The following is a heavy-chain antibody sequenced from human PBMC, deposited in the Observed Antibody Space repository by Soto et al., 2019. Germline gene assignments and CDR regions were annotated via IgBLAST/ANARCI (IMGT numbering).Heavy chain of an antibody. CDR2: IKQDGSEK. J-gene: IGHJ4*02. V-gene: IGHV3-7*01. Sequence: HPGGSLRLSCAASGFTFSSYWMSWVRQAPGKGLEWVANIKQDGSEKYYVDSVKGRFTISRDNAKNSLYLQMNSLRAEDTAVYYCARDPLYCTNGVCYLYYFDYWGQGTLVTVSS. CDR1: GFTFSSYW. D-gene: IGHD2-8*01. CDR3: ARDPLYCTNGVCYLYYFDY.